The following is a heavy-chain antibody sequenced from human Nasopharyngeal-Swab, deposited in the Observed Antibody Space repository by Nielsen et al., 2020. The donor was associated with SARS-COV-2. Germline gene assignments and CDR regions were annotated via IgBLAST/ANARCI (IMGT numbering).Heavy chain of an antibody. CDR2: IYTSGST. V-gene: IGHV4-4*07. CDR1: GGSISSYY. CDR3: ARDIAAAGEAYYYYGMDV. D-gene: IGHD6-13*01. Sequence: SETLSLTCTASGGSISSYYWSWIRQPAGKGLEWIGRIYTSGSTNYNPSLKSRVTMSVDTSTNQFSLKLSSVTAADTAVYYCARDIAAAGEAYYYYGMDVWGQGTTVTVSS. J-gene: IGHJ6*02.